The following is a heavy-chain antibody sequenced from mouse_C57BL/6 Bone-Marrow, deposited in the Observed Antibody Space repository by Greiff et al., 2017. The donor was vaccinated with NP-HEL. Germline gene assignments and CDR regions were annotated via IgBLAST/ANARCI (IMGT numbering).Heavy chain of an antibody. V-gene: IGHV14-4*01. Sequence: VQLQQSGAELVRPGASVKLSCTASGFNIKDDYMHWVKQRPEQGLEWIGWIDPENGDTEYASKFQGKATITADTSSNTAYLQLSSLTSEDTAVYYCTTSHYGYDPDYWGQGTTRTVSS. CDR1: GFNIKDDY. D-gene: IGHD2-2*01. CDR3: TTSHYGYDPDY. CDR2: IDPENGDT. J-gene: IGHJ2*01.